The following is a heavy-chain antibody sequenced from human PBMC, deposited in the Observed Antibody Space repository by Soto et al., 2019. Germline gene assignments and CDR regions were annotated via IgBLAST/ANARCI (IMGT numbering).Heavy chain of an antibody. J-gene: IGHJ2*01. CDR2: ITPILGTT. Sequence: SVKVSCKASGVTSRNYVVSSVRQAPGQGLEWMGGITPILGTTNYARQFQGRVTISADESTSTAYMELSSLRSEDTAVYYCAREGALRAYRYFDLWGRGTLVTVSS. CDR1: GVTSRNYV. V-gene: IGHV1-69*13. CDR3: AREGALRAYRYFDL. D-gene: IGHD3-16*01.